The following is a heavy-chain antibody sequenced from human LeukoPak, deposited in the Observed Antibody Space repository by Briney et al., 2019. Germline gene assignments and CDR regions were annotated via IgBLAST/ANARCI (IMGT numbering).Heavy chain of an antibody. V-gene: IGHV3-7*01. J-gene: IGHJ4*02. CDR2: VNQDGGEK. Sequence: GGSLRLSCVASGFTFNEYWINWVRQAPGKGLEWVANVNQDGGEKNYVDSVEGRFTISRDNARHSVHLQMNSLRAEDTAVYFCERDGNSGWSDLDNWGQGTRVTVSS. CDR3: ERDGNSGWSDLDN. CDR1: GFTFNEYW. D-gene: IGHD6-19*01.